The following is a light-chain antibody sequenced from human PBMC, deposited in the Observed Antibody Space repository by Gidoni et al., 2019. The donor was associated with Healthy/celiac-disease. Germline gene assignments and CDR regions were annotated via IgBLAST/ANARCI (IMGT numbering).Light chain of an antibody. V-gene: IGLV2-14*03. CDR3: SSYTSSSTLVV. Sequence: QSALTQPASLSGSPVQPITISCTGTSSDVGGYNYVSWYQQHPGKAPNLMIYDVSNRPSGVSNRFSGSKSGNTASLTISGLQAEDEADYYCSSYTSSSTLVVFGGGTKLTVL. CDR1: SSDVGGYNY. J-gene: IGLJ2*01. CDR2: DVS.